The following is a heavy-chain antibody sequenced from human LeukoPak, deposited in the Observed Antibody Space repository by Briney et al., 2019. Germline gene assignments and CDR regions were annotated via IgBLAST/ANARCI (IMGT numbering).Heavy chain of an antibody. V-gene: IGHV3-23*01. CDR1: GFTFSSYA. D-gene: IGHD6-13*01. Sequence: GGSLRLSCAASGFTFSSYAMSWVHQAPGKGLEWVSAISGSGGSTYYADSVKGRFTISRDNSKNTLYLQMNSLRAEDTAVYYCAKDSSWYPWGDYYYYYGMDVWGQGTTVTVSS. J-gene: IGHJ6*02. CDR3: AKDSSWYPWGDYYYYYGMDV. CDR2: ISGSGGST.